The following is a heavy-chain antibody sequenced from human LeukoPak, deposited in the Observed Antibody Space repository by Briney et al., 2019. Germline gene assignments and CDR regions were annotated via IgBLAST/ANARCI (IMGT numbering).Heavy chain of an antibody. CDR3: ARQRYSSSSGYYFDY. CDR1: GCSFTSYW. V-gene: IGHV5-51*01. D-gene: IGHD6-6*01. CDR2: IYPGDSDT. J-gene: IGHJ4*02. Sequence: GAALEISCKGSGCSFTSYWIGWGRAMPGKGVGWMGIIYPGDSDTRYSPSFEGQVTISADKSISTAYLQWSSLKASDTAMHYCARQRYSSSSGYYFDYWGQGTLVTVSS.